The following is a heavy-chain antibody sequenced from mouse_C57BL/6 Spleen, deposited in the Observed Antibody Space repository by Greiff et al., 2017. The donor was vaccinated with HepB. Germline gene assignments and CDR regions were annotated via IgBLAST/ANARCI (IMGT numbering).Heavy chain of an antibody. Sequence: QVTLKESGPGILQSSQTLSLTCSFSGFSLSTSGMGVSWIRQPSGKGLEWLAHIYWDDDKRYNPSLKSRLTISKDTSRNQVFLKITSVDTADTATYYCARGDGYYDWYFDVWGTGTTVTVSS. CDR3: ARGDGYYDWYFDV. J-gene: IGHJ1*03. CDR1: GFSLSTSGMG. V-gene: IGHV8-12*01. CDR2: IYWDDDK. D-gene: IGHD2-3*01.